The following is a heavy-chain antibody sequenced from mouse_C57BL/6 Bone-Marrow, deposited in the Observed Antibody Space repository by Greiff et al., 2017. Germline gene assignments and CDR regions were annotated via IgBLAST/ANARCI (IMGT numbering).Heavy chain of an antibody. CDR3: AREGAYYSNYDAMDY. CDR1: GYTFTSYG. V-gene: IGHV1-81*01. D-gene: IGHD2-5*01. CDR2: IYPRSGNT. J-gene: IGHJ4*01. Sequence: VKLMESGAELARPGASVKLSCKASGYTFTSYGISWVKQRTGQGLEWIGEIYPRSGNTYYNEKFKGKATLTADKSSSTAYMELRSLTSEDSAVYFCAREGAYYSNYDAMDYWGQGTSVTVSS.